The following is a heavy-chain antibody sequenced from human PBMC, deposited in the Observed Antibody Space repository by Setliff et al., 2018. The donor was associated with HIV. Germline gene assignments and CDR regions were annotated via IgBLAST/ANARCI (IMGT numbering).Heavy chain of an antibody. CDR3: VRDRGSRWFGPIDY. V-gene: IGHV3-33*01. D-gene: IGHD6-13*01. Sequence: GESLTISCAASGFTFSSHGMHWVRQAPGEGLEWVAVIWYDGTNEFYADSVKGRFTISRDNSKNTLYLQMNNLRAEDTAVYYCVRDRGSRWFGPIDYWGQGTLVTVSS. CDR2: IWYDGTNE. J-gene: IGHJ4*02. CDR1: GFTFSSHG.